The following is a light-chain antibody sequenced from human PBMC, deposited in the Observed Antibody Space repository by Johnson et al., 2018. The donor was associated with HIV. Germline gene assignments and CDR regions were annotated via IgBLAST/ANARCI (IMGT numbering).Light chain of an antibody. J-gene: IGLJ1*01. CDR3: GTWDSSLSVYV. CDR1: SSDIGNNY. V-gene: IGLV1-51*01. CDR2: DNN. Sequence: QSVLTQPPSVSAAPGQKVTISCSGSSSDIGNNYVSWYQQLPGTAPKLLIYDNNKRPSGIPARFSGSMSGTSATLDITGLQTGDEADYYCGTWDSSLSVYVFATGTKVTVL.